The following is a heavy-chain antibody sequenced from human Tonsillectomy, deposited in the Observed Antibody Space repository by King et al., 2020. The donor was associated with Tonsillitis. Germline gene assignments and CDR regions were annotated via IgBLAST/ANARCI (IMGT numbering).Heavy chain of an antibody. Sequence: QLQESGPGLVKPSETLSLTFTVSGGSISPYYWTWIRQPPGEGLEWIAYLYNSWSANSNPSLKSRVTISLYKANNHLSLRLSSVTAADTAVYYCARATTSYDGSTGYPLIDYWGRGTLVTVSS. CDR2: LYNSWSA. J-gene: IGHJ4*02. CDR3: ARATTSYDGSTGYPLIDY. D-gene: IGHD3-22*01. V-gene: IGHV4-59*01. CDR1: GGSISPYY.